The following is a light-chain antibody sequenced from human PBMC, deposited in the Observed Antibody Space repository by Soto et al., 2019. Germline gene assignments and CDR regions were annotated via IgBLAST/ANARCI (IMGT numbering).Light chain of an antibody. J-gene: IGLJ7*01. CDR1: SSNIGSNT. CDR3: AVWDDSLNGAV. CDR2: TNN. V-gene: IGLV1-44*01. Sequence: QSVLTQPPSASGTPGQRGTISCSGSSSNIGSNTVNWYRQLPGTAPKLLIYTNNQRPSGVADRFSGSKSGTSASLAISGLQSEDEADYYCAVWDDSLNGAVFGGGTQLTVL.